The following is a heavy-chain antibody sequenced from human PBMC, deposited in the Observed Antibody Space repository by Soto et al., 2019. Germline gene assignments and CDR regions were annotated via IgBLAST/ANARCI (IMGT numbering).Heavy chain of an antibody. J-gene: IGHJ4*02. V-gene: IGHV3-7*03. CDR3: VRELGLAY. D-gene: IGHD7-27*01. Sequence: GPLRLAGTASVFTLSNYWMTWVRQAQGKGLEWVANINKDGSQKNYVDSVKGRFTIARDNGQNSLSLQINSLRVEDTAVYYCVRELGLAYWGQGALVTVSS. CDR2: INKDGSQK. CDR1: VFTLSNYW.